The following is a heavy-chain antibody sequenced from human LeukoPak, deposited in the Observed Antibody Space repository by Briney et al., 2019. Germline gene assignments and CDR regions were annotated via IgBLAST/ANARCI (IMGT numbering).Heavy chain of an antibody. CDR1: GGSISSYY. CDR2: IYYSGST. CDR3: ARHHRDQASFDY. V-gene: IGHV4-39*01. J-gene: IGHJ4*02. Sequence: PSETLSLTCTVPGGSISSYYWGWIRQPPGKGLEWIGSIYYSGSTYYNPSLKSRVTISVDTSKNQFSLKLSSVTAADTAVYYCARHHRDQASFDYWGQGTLVTVSS. D-gene: IGHD3-10*01.